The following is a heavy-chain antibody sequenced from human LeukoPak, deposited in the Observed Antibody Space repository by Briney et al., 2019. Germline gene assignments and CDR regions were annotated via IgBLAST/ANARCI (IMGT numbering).Heavy chain of an antibody. CDR3: ARCSVGATHFDY. J-gene: IGHJ4*02. V-gene: IGHV4-39*07. Sequence: SETLSLTCTVSGGSIGSSSYYWGWIRQPPGKGLEWIGSIYYSGSTYYNPSLKSRVTISVDTSKNQFSLKLSSVTAAGTAVYYCARCSVGATHFDYWGQGTLVTVSS. CDR1: GGSIGSSSYY. D-gene: IGHD1-26*01. CDR2: IYYSGST.